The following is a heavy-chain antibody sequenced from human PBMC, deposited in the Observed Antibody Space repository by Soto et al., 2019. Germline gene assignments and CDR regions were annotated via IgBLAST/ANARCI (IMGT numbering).Heavy chain of an antibody. CDR2: ISAYNGNT. D-gene: IGHD5-12*01. J-gene: IGHJ3*02. CDR3: ARDLRWLHESHDAFDI. V-gene: IGHV1-18*01. CDR1: GYTFTSYG. Sequence: ASVKVSCKASGYTFTSYGISWVRQAPGQGLEWMGWISAYNGNTNYAQKLQGRVTMTTDTSTSTAYMELRSLRSDDTAVYYCARDLRWLHESHDAFDIWGQGTMVTVSS.